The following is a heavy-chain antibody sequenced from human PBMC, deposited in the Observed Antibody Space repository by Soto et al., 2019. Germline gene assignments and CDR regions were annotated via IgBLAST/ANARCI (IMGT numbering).Heavy chain of an antibody. J-gene: IGHJ6*02. CDR1: GGTFSSYA. CDR3: ARRGAAARYYYYYYGMDV. Sequence: QVQLVQSGAEVKKPGSSVKVSCKASGGTFSSYAISWVRQAPGQRLEWMGGIISIFGTANNAQKFQGRVTITVDEATSAGYMELSSLRSEDTAVYYWARRGAAARYYYYYYGMDVWGQGTTVTVSS. D-gene: IGHD6-13*01. V-gene: IGHV1-69*01. CDR2: IISIFGTA.